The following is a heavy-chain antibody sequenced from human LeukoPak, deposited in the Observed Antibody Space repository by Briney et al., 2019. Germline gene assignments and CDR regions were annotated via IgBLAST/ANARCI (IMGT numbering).Heavy chain of an antibody. J-gene: IGHJ6*03. D-gene: IGHD3-3*01. CDR2: ISSNGGST. Sequence: PGGSLRLSCAASGFTFSSYAMHWVRQAPGKGLEYVSAISSNGGSTYYANSVKGRFTISRDNSKNTLYLQMGSLRAGDMAVYYCARGPGYDFWSGRPVYYYYYMDVWGKGTTVTVSS. V-gene: IGHV3-64*01. CDR3: ARGPGYDFWSGRPVYYYYYMDV. CDR1: GFTFSSYA.